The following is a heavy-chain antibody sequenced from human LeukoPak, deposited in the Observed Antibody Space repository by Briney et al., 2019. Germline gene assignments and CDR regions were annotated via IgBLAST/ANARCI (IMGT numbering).Heavy chain of an antibody. V-gene: IGHV3-33*01. CDR1: GFTFSSYG. J-gene: IGHJ4*02. CDR2: IWYDGSNK. Sequence: PGRSLRLSCAASGFTFSSYGMHWVRQAPGKGLEWVAVIWYDGSNKYYADSVKGRFTISRDNSKNTLYLQMNSLRAEDTAVYYCARDRVVVVVPAEVSHYFDYWGQGTLVTVSS. D-gene: IGHD2-2*01. CDR3: ARDRVVVVVPAEVSHYFDY.